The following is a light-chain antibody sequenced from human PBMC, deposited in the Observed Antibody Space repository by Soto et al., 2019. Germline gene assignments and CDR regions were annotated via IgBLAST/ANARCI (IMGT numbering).Light chain of an antibody. CDR2: DAS. V-gene: IGKV1-5*01. J-gene: IGKJ1*01. CDR1: QSISSW. CDR3: QHYNSYWT. Sequence: DIQMPQSPSTLSASVGDRVTITCRASQSISSWLAWYQQKPGKAPKLLIYDASILESGVPPRFSGSGSGTEFTLTISSLQPDDFATYYCQHYNSYWTFGQGTKVEIK.